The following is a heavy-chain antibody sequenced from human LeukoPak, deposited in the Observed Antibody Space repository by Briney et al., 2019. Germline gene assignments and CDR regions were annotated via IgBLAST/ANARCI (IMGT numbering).Heavy chain of an antibody. CDR3: ARVGRWPTQYYFDY. CDR1: GGSISSYY. Sequence: SETLSLTCTVSGGSISSYYWSWIRQPPGKGLEWIGGINHSGSTNYNPSLKSRVTISVDTSKNQFSLKLSSVTAADTAVYYCARVGRWPTQYYFDYWGQGTLVTVSS. J-gene: IGHJ4*02. D-gene: IGHD5-24*01. V-gene: IGHV4-34*01. CDR2: INHSGST.